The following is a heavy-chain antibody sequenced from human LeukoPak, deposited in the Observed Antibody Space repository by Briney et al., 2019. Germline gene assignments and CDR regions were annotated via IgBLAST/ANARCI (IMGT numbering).Heavy chain of an antibody. CDR1: GYTFTSYD. J-gene: IGHJ5*02. CDR2: MNPSSGNT. Sequence: ASVKVSCKASGYTFTSYDINWVRQAPGQGLDWMGWMNPSSGNTGYAEKFQGRVTMTRSSSINTAYMELSSLRSEDTAVYYCARVAKVPATGNWFDPWGQGTQVTVSS. V-gene: IGHV1-8*01. CDR3: ARVAKVPATGNWFDP. D-gene: IGHD2-2*01.